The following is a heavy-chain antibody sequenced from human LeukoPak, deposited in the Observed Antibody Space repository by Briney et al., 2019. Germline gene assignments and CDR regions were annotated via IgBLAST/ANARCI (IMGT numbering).Heavy chain of an antibody. V-gene: IGHV1-2*04. J-gene: IGHJ6*02. CDR3: ARDYRYSYGDYYYYGMDV. Sequence: GASVKVFCTASGYTFTGYYMHWVRQAPGQGLEWMGWINPNSGGTNYAQKFQGWVTMTRDTSISTAYMELSRLRSDDTAVYYCARDYRYSYGDYYYYGMDVWGQGTTVTVSS. D-gene: IGHD5-18*01. CDR2: INPNSGGT. CDR1: GYTFTGYY.